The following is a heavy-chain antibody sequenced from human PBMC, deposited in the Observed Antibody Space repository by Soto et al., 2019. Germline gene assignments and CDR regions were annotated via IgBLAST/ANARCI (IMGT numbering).Heavy chain of an antibody. CDR3: ARVSYYYDSSGYLLDY. Sequence: NPSETLSLTCTVSGGSISSGGYYWSWIRQHPGKGLEWIGYIYYSGSTYYNPSLKSRVTISVDTSKNQFSLKLSSVTAADTAVYYCARVSYYYDSSGYLLDYWGQGTLVTVSS. J-gene: IGHJ4*02. V-gene: IGHV4-31*03. D-gene: IGHD3-22*01. CDR1: GGSISSGGYY. CDR2: IYYSGST.